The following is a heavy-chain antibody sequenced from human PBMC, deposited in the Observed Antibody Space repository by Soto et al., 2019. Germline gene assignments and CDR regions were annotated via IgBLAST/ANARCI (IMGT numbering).Heavy chain of an antibody. V-gene: IGHV5-10-1*01. CDR2: IDPSDSYT. D-gene: IGHD2-15*01. J-gene: IGHJ4*02. Sequence: GESLKISCKGSGYSFTSYWISWVRQMPGKGLEWMGRIDPSDSYTNYSPSFQGHVTISADKSISTAYLQWSSLKASDAAMYYCARHDEDIVVVVAAMREFDYPGQVTLANVSS. CDR3: ARHDEDIVVVVAAMREFDY. CDR1: GYSFTSYW.